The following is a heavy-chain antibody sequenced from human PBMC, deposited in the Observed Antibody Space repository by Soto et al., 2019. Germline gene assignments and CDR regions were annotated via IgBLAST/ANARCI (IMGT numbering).Heavy chain of an antibody. J-gene: IGHJ4*02. Sequence: PGGSLRLCCAASGFTFSTYAMSWVRQAPGKGLEWVSAISGSGDTTYYANSVKGRFTISRDNSKNTLYLQMNSLRAEDTAVYYCANGSYRPHDYRGQRTPVTGSS. CDR1: GFTFSTYA. D-gene: IGHD1-26*01. CDR2: ISGSGDTT. CDR3: ANGSYRPHDY. V-gene: IGHV3-23*01.